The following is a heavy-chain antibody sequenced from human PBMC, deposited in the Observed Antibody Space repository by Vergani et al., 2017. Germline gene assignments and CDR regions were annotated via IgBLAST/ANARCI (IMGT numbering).Heavy chain of an antibody. J-gene: IGHJ6*03. CDR1: GFTFGDYA. D-gene: IGHD3-10*01. CDR2: IRSKAYGGTT. CDR3: TRELLWFGENYYYYYMDV. Sequence: EVQLVESGGGLVQPGRSLRLSCTASGFTFGDYAMSWFRQAPGKGLEWVGFIRSKAYGGTTEYAASVKGRFTISRDDSKSIAYLQMNSLKTEDTAVYYXTRELLWFGENYYYYYMDVWGKGTTVTVAS. V-gene: IGHV3-49*03.